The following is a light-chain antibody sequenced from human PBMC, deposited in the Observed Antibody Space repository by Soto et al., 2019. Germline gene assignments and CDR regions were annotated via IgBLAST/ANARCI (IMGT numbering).Light chain of an antibody. J-gene: IGKJ4*01. Sequence: EIVLTPSPATLSLSQGERATLSCTASQTVSSSLAWYQQKPGQAPRLLIYEVSNRATGIPARFSGSGSGADFTLTISSLEPGDFAPYYCQQHISWPLTFGGGTKVDIK. V-gene: IGKV3-11*01. CDR1: QTVSSS. CDR3: QQHISWPLT. CDR2: EVS.